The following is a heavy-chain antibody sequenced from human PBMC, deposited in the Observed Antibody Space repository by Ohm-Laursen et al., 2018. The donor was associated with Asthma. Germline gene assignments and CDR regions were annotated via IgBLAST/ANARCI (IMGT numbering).Heavy chain of an antibody. D-gene: IGHD6-19*01. CDR2: LFPDGSST. J-gene: IGHJ4*02. CDR1: GFIVSDYF. V-gene: IGHV3-74*01. CDR3: ARRAVAGRRDYFDY. Sequence: SLRLSCAASGFIVSDYFMHWVRQRPGEGLVWISHLFPDGSSTSYADSVKGRFTISRDNAKNTLYLQMNSLRAEDTAVYYCARRAVAGRRDYFDYWGQGTLVTVSS.